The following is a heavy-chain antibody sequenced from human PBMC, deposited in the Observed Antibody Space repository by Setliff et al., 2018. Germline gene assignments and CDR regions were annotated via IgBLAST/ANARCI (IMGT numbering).Heavy chain of an antibody. CDR1: GFTFSGAE. D-gene: IGHD6-19*01. Sequence: PGESLRLSCAASGFTFSGAEIHWVRQASGKGLEWVGCIRSKADKYATDYGASAKGRIIISRDDSKKTAYLQMSSLRAEDTAMYYCLLPCTSGWHNWADPWGQGTLVTVSS. V-gene: IGHV3-73*01. J-gene: IGHJ5*02. CDR2: IRSKADKYAT. CDR3: LLPCTSGWHNWADP.